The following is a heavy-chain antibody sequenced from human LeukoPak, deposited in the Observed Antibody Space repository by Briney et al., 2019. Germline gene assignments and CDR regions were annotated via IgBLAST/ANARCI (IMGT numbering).Heavy chain of an antibody. CDR2: INPIFGTA. CDR3: ARDDNRFGELLTA. J-gene: IGHJ5*02. V-gene: IGHV1-69*13. CDR1: GYTFTSYF. D-gene: IGHD3-10*01. Sequence: SVKVSCKASGYTFTSYFMHWVRQSPGHGLEWRGGINPIFGTANYAQKIQGRVTITADESTSTAYMELSSLRSEDTAVYYCARDDNRFGELLTAWGQGTLVTVSS.